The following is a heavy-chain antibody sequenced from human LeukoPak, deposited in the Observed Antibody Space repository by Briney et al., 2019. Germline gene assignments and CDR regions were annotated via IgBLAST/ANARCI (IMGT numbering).Heavy chain of an antibody. V-gene: IGHV1-24*01. CDR3: ATVVAVATFDY. CDR1: GYTLTELS. J-gene: IGHJ4*02. Sequence: GASVKVSCKVSGYTLTELSMHWVRQAPGKGLEWMGRFNREDGETIYAQKFQGRVTMTEDTSTDTPYMDLSSLRSEDTAMYYCATVVAVATFDYWGQGNLVSVSS. CDR2: FNREDGET. D-gene: IGHD6-19*01.